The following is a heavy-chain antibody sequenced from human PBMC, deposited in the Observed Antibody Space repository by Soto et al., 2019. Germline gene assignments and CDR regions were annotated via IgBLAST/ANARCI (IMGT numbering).Heavy chain of an antibody. V-gene: IGHV3-30-3*01. CDR2: ISYDGSNK. D-gene: IGHD3-3*01. CDR1: GFTFSSYA. CDR3: ARTVETYDFWSGYYRGRNYYYGMDV. J-gene: IGHJ6*02. Sequence: GGSLRLSCAASGFTFSSYAMHWVRQAPGKGLEWVAVISYDGSNKYYADSVKGRFTISRDNSKNTLYPQMNSLRAEDTAVYYCARTVETYDFWSGYYRGRNYYYGMDVWGQGTTVTVSS.